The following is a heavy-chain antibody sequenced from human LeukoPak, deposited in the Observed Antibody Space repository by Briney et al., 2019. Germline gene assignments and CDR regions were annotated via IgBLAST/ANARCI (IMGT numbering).Heavy chain of an antibody. CDR2: IIPVLGIA. Sequence: GASVKVSCKASGYTFTSYGISWVRQAPGQGLEWMGRIIPVLGIANYAQKFQGRVTITADKSTSTAYMELSSLRSEDTAVYYCASRQYGSGSYSAFDIWGQGTMVTVSS. CDR3: ASRQYGSGSYSAFDI. CDR1: GYTFTSYG. J-gene: IGHJ3*02. V-gene: IGHV1-69*04. D-gene: IGHD3-10*01.